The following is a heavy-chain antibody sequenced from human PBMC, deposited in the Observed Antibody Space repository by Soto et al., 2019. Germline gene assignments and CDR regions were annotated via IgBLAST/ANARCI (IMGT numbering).Heavy chain of an antibody. CDR1: GFTFSDYY. J-gene: IGHJ6*03. CDR3: ARDEGTETTDYYYMDV. CDR2: ISSSGSTI. Sequence: PGGSLRLSCAASGFTFSDYYMSWIRQAPGKGLEWVSYISSSGSTIYYADSVKGRFTISRDNAKNSLYLQMNSLRAEDTAVYYCARDEGTETTDYYYMDVWGKGTTVTVSS. D-gene: IGHD4-17*01. V-gene: IGHV3-11*01.